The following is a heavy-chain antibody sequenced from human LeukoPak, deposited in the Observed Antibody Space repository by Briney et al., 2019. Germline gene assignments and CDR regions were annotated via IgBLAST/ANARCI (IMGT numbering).Heavy chain of an antibody. CDR2: IRYDGSNK. CDR3: AKDPRVVGATTRPQNWFDP. J-gene: IGHJ5*02. D-gene: IGHD1-26*01. Sequence: GGSLRLSCAASGFTFSSYGMHWVRQAPGKGLEWVAFIRYDGSNKYYADSVKGRFTISRDNSKNTLYLQMNSLRAEDTAVYYCAKDPRVVGATTRPQNWFDPWGQGTLVTVSS. CDR1: GFTFSSYG. V-gene: IGHV3-30*02.